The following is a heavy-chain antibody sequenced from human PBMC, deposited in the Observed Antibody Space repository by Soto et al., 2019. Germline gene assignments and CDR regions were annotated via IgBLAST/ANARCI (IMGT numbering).Heavy chain of an antibody. V-gene: IGHV4-59*08. CDR1: GGSISNYY. J-gene: IGHJ5*02. Sequence: SETLSLTCTVSGGSISNYYWSWIRQPPGKGLEWIGYIYYTGSTNYNPSLKSRVTISVDTSENQFSLRLSSVTAADTAVYYCARQGAPYCGGDCYINWFDPWGQGTLVTVSS. CDR3: ARQGAPYCGGDCYINWFDP. D-gene: IGHD2-21*02. CDR2: IYYTGST.